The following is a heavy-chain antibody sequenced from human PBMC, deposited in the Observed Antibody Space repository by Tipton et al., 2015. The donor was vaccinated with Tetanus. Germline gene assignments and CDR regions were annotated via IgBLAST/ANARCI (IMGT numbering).Heavy chain of an antibody. CDR1: GFTFSSYA. V-gene: IGHV3-23*01. CDR3: AREHASAWVRSRTFNWFDP. Sequence: SLRLSCAASGFTFSSYAMSWVRQAPGKGLEWVSAISGSGGSTYYVDSVKGRFTISRDNSKNTLYLQMNSLRAEDTAVYYCAREHASAWVRSRTFNWFDPWGQGTLVTVSS. CDR2: ISGSGGST. J-gene: IGHJ5*02. D-gene: IGHD6-19*01.